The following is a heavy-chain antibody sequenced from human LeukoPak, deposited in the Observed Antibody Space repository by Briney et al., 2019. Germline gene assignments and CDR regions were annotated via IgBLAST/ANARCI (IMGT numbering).Heavy chain of an antibody. Sequence: GGSLRLSCAASGFTFSSYSMSWVRQAPGEGLEWVSIIYSDGSTYYTDSVKGRFTISSDNSKNTLYLQMNSLRAEDTAVYYCAREKGQLMNWGQGTLVTVSS. J-gene: IGHJ4*02. V-gene: IGHV3-53*01. CDR1: GFTFSSYS. CDR3: AREKGQLMN. CDR2: IYSDGST. D-gene: IGHD1-1*01.